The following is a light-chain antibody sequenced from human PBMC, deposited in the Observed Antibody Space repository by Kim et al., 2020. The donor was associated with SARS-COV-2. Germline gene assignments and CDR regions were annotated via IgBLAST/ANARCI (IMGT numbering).Light chain of an antibody. CDR3: QQYGTSLLT. Sequence: SPGESATLSCRASQSVGDSYLASHQQRPGQAPRLLIYGASSRATGIPDRVSGSGSGTDFTLTISRLEPEDFAVYYCQQYGTSLLTFGGGTKVDIK. CDR2: GAS. V-gene: IGKV3-20*01. J-gene: IGKJ4*01. CDR1: QSVGDSY.